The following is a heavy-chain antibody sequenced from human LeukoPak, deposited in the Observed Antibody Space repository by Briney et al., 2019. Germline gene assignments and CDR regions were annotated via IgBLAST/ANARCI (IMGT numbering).Heavy chain of an antibody. CDR1: GFTFSSYA. J-gene: IGHJ3*02. V-gene: IGHV3-23*01. CDR2: ISVSGYST. D-gene: IGHD2/OR15-2a*01. Sequence: GGSLRLSCAPSGFTFSSYAMSWVRQAPGKGLEWVSAISVSGYSTYYADAVKGRFTISRDNSKNTLYLQMNSLRSDDTAVYYCARVRINDGGRVLDASDIWGQGTMVTVSS. CDR3: ARVRINDGGRVLDASDI.